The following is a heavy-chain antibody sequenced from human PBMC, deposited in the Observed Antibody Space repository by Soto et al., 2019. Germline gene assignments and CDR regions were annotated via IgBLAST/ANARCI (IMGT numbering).Heavy chain of an antibody. CDR1: GFSFTSYG. CDR2: ISSYIGNA. V-gene: IGHV1-18*04. D-gene: IGHD3-3*01. J-gene: IGHJ3*02. CDR3: ARPGSATFFAAFDI. Sequence: QAQLVQSGAEVKKPGASVKVSCKASGFSFTSYGFSWVRQAPGQGLELMGWISSYIGNANYEEKIQDRVTMTTDTATSTVYMEVRTLSSDDTPLFSSARPGSATFFAAFDILGKGKMVNVSS.